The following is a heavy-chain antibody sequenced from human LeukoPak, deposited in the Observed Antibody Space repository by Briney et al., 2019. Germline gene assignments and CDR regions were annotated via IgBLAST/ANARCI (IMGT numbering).Heavy chain of an antibody. D-gene: IGHD4-23*01. CDR3: ARFYGGNSDGAFDI. CDR2: IWYDGSNK. J-gene: IGHJ3*02. V-gene: IGHV3-33*01. Sequence: GGSLRLSCAASGFTFSSYGMHWVRQAPGKGLEWVAVIWYDGSNKYYADSVKGRLTISRDNSKNTLSLQMISLRAEDTAVYYCARFYGGNSDGAFDIWGQGTMVTVSS. CDR1: GFTFSSYG.